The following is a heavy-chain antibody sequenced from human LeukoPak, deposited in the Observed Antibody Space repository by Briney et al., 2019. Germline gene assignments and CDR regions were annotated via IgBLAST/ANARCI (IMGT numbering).Heavy chain of an antibody. CDR1: GGSISSGGYY. CDR2: IGYTGDT. J-gene: IGHJ4*02. V-gene: IGHV4-31*03. D-gene: IGHD1-1*01. CDR3: ARVAAATTNPRFDF. Sequence: KASQTLSLTCTVSGGSISSGGYYWSWIRQPPGKGLDWIGYIGYTGDTYYNPSLRSRVTISIDTSKTQFSLRLSSLTAADTAVYYCARVAAATTNPRFDFWGQGTLVTVSS.